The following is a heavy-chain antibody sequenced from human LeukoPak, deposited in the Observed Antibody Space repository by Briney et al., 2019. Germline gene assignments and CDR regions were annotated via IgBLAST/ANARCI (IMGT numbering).Heavy chain of an antibody. CDR3: ARERKSNYYLDV. Sequence: PGGSLRLSCAASGFTFSSYEMNWVRQAPGKGLEGVSYISSSGSTIYYADSVKGRFTISRHNAKNSLYLQMNGLRAEDTAVYYCARERKSNYYLDVWGKGTTVTVSS. J-gene: IGHJ6*03. V-gene: IGHV3-48*03. CDR2: ISSSGSTI. CDR1: GFTFSSYE.